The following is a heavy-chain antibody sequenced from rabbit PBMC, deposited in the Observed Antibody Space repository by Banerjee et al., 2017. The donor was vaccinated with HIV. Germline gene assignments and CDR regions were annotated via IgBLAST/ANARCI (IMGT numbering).Heavy chain of an antibody. CDR3: ARELAGVIGWNFDL. D-gene: IGHD4-1*01. CDR2: IYTSSGNT. J-gene: IGHJ4*01. CDR1: GFSFSRSYY. V-gene: IGHV1S40*01. Sequence: QSLEESGADLVKPGASLPLTCTAPGFSFSRSYYMCLFRQAPGKGLEWIACIYTSSGNTVYATWAKGRFAISKASWTTVTLQMTSLTAADTATYFCARELAGVIGWNFDLWGPGTLVTVS.